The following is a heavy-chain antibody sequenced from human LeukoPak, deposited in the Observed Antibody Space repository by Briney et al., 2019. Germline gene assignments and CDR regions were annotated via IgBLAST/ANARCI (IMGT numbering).Heavy chain of an antibody. D-gene: IGHD1-7*01. Sequence: PGGSLRLSCAASGFTFSNAWMSWVRQAPGKGLEWVGRIKSKTDGGTTDYAAPVKGRFTISRDDSKNTLYLQMNSLKTEDTAVYYCTTDGRWNCGGDDAFDIWGQGTMVTVSS. J-gene: IGHJ3*02. CDR3: TTDGRWNCGGDDAFDI. CDR2: IKSKTDGGTT. CDR1: GFTFSNAW. V-gene: IGHV3-15*01.